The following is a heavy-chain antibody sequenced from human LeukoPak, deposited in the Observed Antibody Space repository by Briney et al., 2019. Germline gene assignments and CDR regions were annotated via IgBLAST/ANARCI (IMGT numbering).Heavy chain of an antibody. CDR3: ARGCYDSSGYYYPLDAFDI. D-gene: IGHD3-22*01. J-gene: IGHJ3*02. Sequence: SETLSLTCAVYGGSFSGYYWSWIRQPPGKGLEWIGEINHSGSTNYNPSLKSRVTISVDTSKNQFSLKLSSVTAADTAVYYCARGCYDSSGYYYPLDAFDIWGQGTMVTVSS. CDR2: INHSGST. V-gene: IGHV4-34*01. CDR1: GGSFSGYY.